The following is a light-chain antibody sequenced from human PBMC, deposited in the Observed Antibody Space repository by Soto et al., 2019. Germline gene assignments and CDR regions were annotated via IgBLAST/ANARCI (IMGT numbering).Light chain of an antibody. CDR2: RAS. Sequence: EIVLTQSPATLSLSPGDRATLSCRTSQSVSRYLAWYQQKPGQAPKVLIYRASSRATGIPDRFSGSGSGTDFTLTISRLEPEDFAVYYCQQYGSSPLTFGGGTKVDIK. CDR3: QQYGSSPLT. J-gene: IGKJ4*01. CDR1: QSVSRY. V-gene: IGKV3-20*01.